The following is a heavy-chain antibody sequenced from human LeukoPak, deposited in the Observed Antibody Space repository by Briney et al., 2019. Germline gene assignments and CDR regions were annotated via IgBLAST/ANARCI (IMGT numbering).Heavy chain of an antibody. CDR2: IYPGDSDT. CDR1: GYSFTSYW. D-gene: IGHD2-2*01. CDR3: ARRSYCSSTSCYSSYYYYYGMDV. J-gene: IGHJ6*04. Sequence: GESQKISCKGSGYSFTSYWIGWVRQMPGKGLEWMGIIYPGDSDTRYSPSFQGQVTISADKSISTAYLQWSSPKASDTAMYYCARRSYCSSTSCYSSYYYYYGMDVWGKGTTVTVSS. V-gene: IGHV5-51*01.